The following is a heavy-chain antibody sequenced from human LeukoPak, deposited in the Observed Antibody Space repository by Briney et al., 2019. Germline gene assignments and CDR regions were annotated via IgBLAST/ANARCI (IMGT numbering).Heavy chain of an antibody. Sequence: GGSLRLSCTASGFTFSSYWMHWVRQAPGKGLVWVSLINSDGSYTDFADSVKGQFTISRDNAQSTLYLQMNSLRAEDTAVYYCATEVRESGASSRNAFGIWGQGTVVSVSS. V-gene: IGHV3-74*01. CDR2: INSDGSYT. J-gene: IGHJ3*02. D-gene: IGHD2-15*01. CDR1: GFTFSSYW. CDR3: ATEVRESGASSRNAFGI.